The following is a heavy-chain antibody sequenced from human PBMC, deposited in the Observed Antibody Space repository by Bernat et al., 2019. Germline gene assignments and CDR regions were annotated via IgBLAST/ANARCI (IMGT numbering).Heavy chain of an antibody. Sequence: EVQLVETGGGLIQPGGSLRLSCAASGLTVSSNDMTWVRQAPGKGLEWVSVIHKGGRIYYADSVKGRFTISRDNSKNTLYVEMNSLRAEDTAVYYCARLYYYQMDVWGQGTTVTVSS. CDR1: GLTVSSND. V-gene: IGHV3-53*05. J-gene: IGHJ6*02. CDR3: ARLYYYQMDV. CDR2: IHKGGRI.